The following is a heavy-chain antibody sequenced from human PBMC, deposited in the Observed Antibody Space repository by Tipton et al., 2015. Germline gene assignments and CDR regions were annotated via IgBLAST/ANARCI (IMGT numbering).Heavy chain of an antibody. J-gene: IGHJ4*02. V-gene: IGHV3-21*01. CDR3: ARVPYDSSGYFPNLDY. D-gene: IGHD3-22*01. CDR2: ISSSTSYI. Sequence: PLRLSCAASGFTFSSYSMNWVRQAPGKGLELVSSISSSTSYIYYADSVKGRFTISRDNAKNSLYLQMNSLRAEDTAVYYCARVPYDSSGYFPNLDYWGQGTLVTVSS. CDR1: GFTFSSYS.